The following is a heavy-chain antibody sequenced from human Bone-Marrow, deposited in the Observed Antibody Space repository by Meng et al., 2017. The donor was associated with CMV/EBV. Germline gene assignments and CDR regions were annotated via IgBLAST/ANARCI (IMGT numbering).Heavy chain of an antibody. CDR3: AKGLTGYCYYGMDV. V-gene: IGHV3-9*01. D-gene: IGHD4/OR15-4a*01. CDR2: ISWNSGSI. CDR1: GFTFDDYA. Sequence: LSLTRAASGFTFDDYAMHWVRQAPGKGLEWVSGISWNSGSIGYADSVKGRFTISRDNAKNSLYLQMNSLRAEDTALYYCAKGLTGYCYYGMDVWGQGPTVPVSS. J-gene: IGHJ6*02.